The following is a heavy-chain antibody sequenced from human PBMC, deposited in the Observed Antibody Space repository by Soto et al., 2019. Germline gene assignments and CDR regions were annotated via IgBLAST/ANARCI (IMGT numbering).Heavy chain of an antibody. CDR2: IIPILDIT. CDR1: GGTFSSYP. CDR3: ARPTSTGTTSGYYFDY. J-gene: IGHJ4*02. D-gene: IGHD1-7*01. Sequence: QVQLVQSGAEVKKPGSSVKVSCKASGGTFSSYPISWVRQAPGQGLEWMGRIIPILDITDYAQRFQGRVTITADQSTSTAYMELSSLSSDDTAVYYCARPTSTGTTSGYYFDYCGQGTLVTVSS. V-gene: IGHV1-69*02.